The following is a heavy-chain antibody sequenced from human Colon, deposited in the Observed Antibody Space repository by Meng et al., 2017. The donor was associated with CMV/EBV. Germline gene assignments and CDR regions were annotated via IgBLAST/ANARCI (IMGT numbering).Heavy chain of an antibody. CDR1: GFTFSNYG. Sequence: GGSLRLSCAASGFTFSNYGMHWVRQASGKGLEWVGRIRSKAHNYATTYVESVEGRFTISRDDSKNMLYLEMNSLTTDDTAVYYCARAVYFPLYHFNSWGQGTLVTVSS. CDR2: IRSKAHNYAT. V-gene: IGHV3-73*01. CDR3: ARAVYFPLYHFNS. J-gene: IGHJ4*02. D-gene: IGHD2-2*01.